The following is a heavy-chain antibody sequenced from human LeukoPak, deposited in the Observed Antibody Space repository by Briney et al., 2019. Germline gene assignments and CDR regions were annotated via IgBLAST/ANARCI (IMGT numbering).Heavy chain of an antibody. V-gene: IGHV4-39*01. J-gene: IGHJ5*02. D-gene: IGHD1-1*01. CDR3: ARLVSCSWNGGWFDP. CDR1: GGSISSSSYY. Sequence: PSETLSLTCTVSGGSISSSSYYWGWIRQPPGKGLEWIGSIYYSGSTYYNPSLKSRVTISVATSKNQFSLKLSSVTAAATAVYYCARLVSCSWNGGWFDPWGQGTLVTVSS. CDR2: IYYSGST.